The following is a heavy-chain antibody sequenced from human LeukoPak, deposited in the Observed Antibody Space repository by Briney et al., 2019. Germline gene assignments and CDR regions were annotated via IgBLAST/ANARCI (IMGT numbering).Heavy chain of an antibody. Sequence: PSETLSLTCSVSGASITSGCDYWSWLQHHPERGLEWIGFIYSSESTYFNSSFRRRVTMSLDTSKNQFSLNLSSLTAADTAVYYCARASRGKCGTGSYFHGPRRYYFDYWGQGTLVTVSS. V-gene: IGHV4-31*03. J-gene: IGHJ4*02. CDR2: IYSSEST. CDR3: ARASRGKCGTGSYFHGPRRYYFDY. CDR1: GASITSGCDY. D-gene: IGHD3-10*01.